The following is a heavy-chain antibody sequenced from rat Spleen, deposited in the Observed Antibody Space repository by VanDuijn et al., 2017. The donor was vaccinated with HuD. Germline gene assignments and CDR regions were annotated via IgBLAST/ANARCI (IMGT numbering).Heavy chain of an antibody. V-gene: IGHV5-25*01. CDR1: GFTFSDYY. Sequence: EVQLVGSGGGLVQPGRSLKLSCAASGFTFSDYYMAWVRQAPTKGLEWVASLSNGGGNTYYRDSVKGRFTTSRDNAKSTLYLQWDRLRSEDTATYFCARPDYSRFDCWGQGVMVTVSS. CDR2: LSNGGGNT. J-gene: IGHJ2*01. CDR3: ARPDYSRFDC. D-gene: IGHD1-2*01.